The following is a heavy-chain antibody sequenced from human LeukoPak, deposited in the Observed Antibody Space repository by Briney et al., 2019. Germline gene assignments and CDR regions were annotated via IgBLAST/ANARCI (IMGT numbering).Heavy chain of an antibody. V-gene: IGHV1-8*01. D-gene: IGHD7-27*01. Sequence: ASVRVSCKASGYTFTSYDFNWVRQAPGQGPEWIGWMNPNSGTTGYAQKFQGRVTMTRDTSISTAYMVLSSLRSEDTDVYYCARARRNWGFDYWGQGTLVTVSS. CDR3: ARARRNWGFDY. J-gene: IGHJ4*02. CDR2: MNPNSGTT. CDR1: GYTFTSYD.